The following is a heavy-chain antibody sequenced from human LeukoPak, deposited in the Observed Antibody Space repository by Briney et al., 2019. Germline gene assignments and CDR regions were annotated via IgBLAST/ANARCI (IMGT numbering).Heavy chain of an antibody. V-gene: IGHV4-59*11. CDR2: IYYSGST. CDR3: ARVVESCTNGVCANYYYYYYMDV. D-gene: IGHD2-8*01. J-gene: IGHJ6*03. Sequence: SETLSLTCTVSGGSISSHYWSWIRQPPGKGLEWIGYIYYSGSTNYNPSLKSRVTISVDTSKNQFSLKLSSVTAADTAVYYCARVVESCTNGVCANYYYYYYMDVWGKGTTVTVSS. CDR1: GGSISSHY.